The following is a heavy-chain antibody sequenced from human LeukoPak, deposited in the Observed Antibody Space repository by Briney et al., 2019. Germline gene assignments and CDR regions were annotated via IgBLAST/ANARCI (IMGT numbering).Heavy chain of an antibody. CDR2: ISGSGGST. J-gene: IGHJ4*02. CDR1: GFTFSSYG. Sequence: GGSLRLSCAASGFTFSSYGMSWVRQAPGKGLEWVSAISGSGGSTYYADSVKGRFTISRDNSKNTLYLQMNSLRAEDTAVYCCAKVPDPHYYDSGDYYYWGQGTLVTVSS. D-gene: IGHD3-22*01. V-gene: IGHV3-23*01. CDR3: AKVPDPHYYDSGDYYY.